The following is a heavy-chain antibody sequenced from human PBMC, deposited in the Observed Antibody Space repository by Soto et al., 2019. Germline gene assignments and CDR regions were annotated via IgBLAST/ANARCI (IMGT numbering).Heavy chain of an antibody. J-gene: IGHJ3*02. CDR2: ISGSGDFT. V-gene: IGHV3-23*01. CDR1: GFTLSSYD. Sequence: EVQMLESGGGLVQPGGSLRLSCAASGFTLSSYDLSWVRQAPGKGLEWVSGISGSGDFTFDADSVRGRFTISRDNSMNTLYLQMNSLRVEDTAVYYCARGPTIFGVGVDAFDIWGQGTMATVSS. CDR3: ARGPTIFGVGVDAFDI. D-gene: IGHD3-3*01.